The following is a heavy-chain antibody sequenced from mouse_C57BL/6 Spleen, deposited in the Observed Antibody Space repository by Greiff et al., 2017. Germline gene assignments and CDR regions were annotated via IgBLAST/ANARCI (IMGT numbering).Heavy chain of an antibody. D-gene: IGHD4-1*01. CDR2: IWSGGST. CDR1: GFSLTSYG. Sequence: VKLVESGPGLVQPSQRLSITCTVSGFSLTSYGVHWVRQSPGKGLEWLGVIWSGGSTDYNAAFISRLSISKDNSKSQVFFKIHSLQADDTAIYYCSRKKLGLDYWGQGTTLTVSS. J-gene: IGHJ2*01. V-gene: IGHV2-2*01. CDR3: SRKKLGLDY.